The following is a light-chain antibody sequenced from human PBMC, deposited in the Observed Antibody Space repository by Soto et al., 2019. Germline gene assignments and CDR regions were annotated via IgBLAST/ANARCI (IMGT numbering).Light chain of an antibody. V-gene: IGLV1-44*01. CDR1: SSNIGTNT. CDR3: AAWDASLNGYV. J-gene: IGLJ1*01. Sequence: QSVLTQPPSASGTPGQRVTISCSGSSSNIGTNTVNWYQQLPGTAPKLLIYSNYQRTSGVPDRFSGSKSGSSASLAISGLQSEDEADYYCAAWDASLNGYVFASGTKLTV. CDR2: SNY.